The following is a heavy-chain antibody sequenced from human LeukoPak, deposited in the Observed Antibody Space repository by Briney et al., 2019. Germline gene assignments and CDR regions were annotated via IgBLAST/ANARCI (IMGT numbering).Heavy chain of an antibody. CDR3: ARDRGWAGYSYGFYY. V-gene: IGHV1-69*01. CDR2: IIPICGTA. J-gene: IGHJ4*02. CDR1: GGTFSSYA. Sequence: EASVKVSCKASGGTFSSYAISWVRQAPGQGLEWMGGIIPICGTANYAQKFQGRVTITADESASTAYMELSSLRSEDTAVYYCARDRGWAGYSYGFYYWGQGTLVTVSS. D-gene: IGHD5-18*01.